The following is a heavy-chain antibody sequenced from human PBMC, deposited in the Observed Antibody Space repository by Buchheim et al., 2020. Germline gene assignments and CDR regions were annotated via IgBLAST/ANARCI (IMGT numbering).Heavy chain of an antibody. CDR1: GFTFRDYW. CDR2: TNKDGSAT. Sequence: EVQLVEYGGGLVQPGGSLRLSCATSGFTFRDYWMSWLRQAPGRGLEWVANTNKDGSATYYVDSVRGRFTISRDNTKNSLYLQMKSLRAEDTAVYYCPVPSRDHDMDVWGQGTT. CDR3: PVPSRDHDMDV. J-gene: IGHJ6*02. V-gene: IGHV3-7*01. D-gene: IGHD6-13*01.